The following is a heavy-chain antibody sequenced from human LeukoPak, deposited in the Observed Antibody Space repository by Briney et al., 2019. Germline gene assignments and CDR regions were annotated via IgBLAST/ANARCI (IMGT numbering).Heavy chain of an antibody. Sequence: PGGSLRLSCATSGFTFSSYAMSWVRQAPGKGLEWVSAISGSGGSTYYADSVKGRFTISRDNSKNPLYLQMNSLRAEDTAVYYCAKVPRAGRFGVDYWGQGTLVTVSS. CDR2: ISGSGGST. D-gene: IGHD3-10*01. V-gene: IGHV3-23*01. CDR1: GFTFSSYA. J-gene: IGHJ4*02. CDR3: AKVPRAGRFGVDY.